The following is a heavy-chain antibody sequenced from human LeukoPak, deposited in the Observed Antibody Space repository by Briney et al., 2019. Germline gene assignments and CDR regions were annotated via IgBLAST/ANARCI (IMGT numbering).Heavy chain of an antibody. D-gene: IGHD3-10*01. CDR1: GYTFTSYD. V-gene: IGHV1-2*02. Sequence: ASVKVSCKASGYTFTSYDINWVRQAPGQGLEWMGWINPNSGGTNYAQKFQGRVTMTRDTSISTAYMELSRLRSDDTAVYYCARLYGSDDYYYYGMDVWGQGTTVTVSS. J-gene: IGHJ6*02. CDR2: INPNSGGT. CDR3: ARLYGSDDYYYYGMDV.